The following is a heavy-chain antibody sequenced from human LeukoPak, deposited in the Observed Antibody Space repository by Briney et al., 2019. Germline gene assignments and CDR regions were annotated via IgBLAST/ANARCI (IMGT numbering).Heavy chain of an antibody. CDR1: GGSITSSDYY. Sequence: PSETLSLTCTLPGGSITSSDYYSDWIRQPPGKGLEWIGNLYDSGSTYYNPSLQSRVTISVDTSSNQFSLKLSSVTAADTALYYLGRHTRTEYSGYENAFDVWGQGTMVTVSS. CDR2: LYDSGST. J-gene: IGHJ3*01. CDR3: GRHTRTEYSGYENAFDV. D-gene: IGHD5-12*01. V-gene: IGHV4-39*01.